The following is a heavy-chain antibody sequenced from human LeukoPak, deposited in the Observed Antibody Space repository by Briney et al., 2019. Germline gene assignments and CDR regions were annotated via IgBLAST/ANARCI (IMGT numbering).Heavy chain of an antibody. Sequence: SETLSLTCAVYGGSFRGYYWSWIRQPPGKGLEWIGSFSYGGTTYLNPSLKSRITVSVDTFRDQFSLKLKSMTAADTAVYFCARGPLDKGGFDFWGQGTLVAVST. J-gene: IGHJ4*02. CDR3: ARGPLDKGGFDF. D-gene: IGHD1-1*01. CDR2: FSYGGTT. V-gene: IGHV4-34*11. CDR1: GGSFRGYY.